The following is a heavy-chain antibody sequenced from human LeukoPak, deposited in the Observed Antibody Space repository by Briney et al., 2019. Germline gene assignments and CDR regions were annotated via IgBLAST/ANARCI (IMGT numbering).Heavy chain of an antibody. D-gene: IGHD3-10*01. CDR3: ARDNSEGDIAWWFDP. J-gene: IGHJ5*02. CDR1: GYTFTSYG. CDR2: ISAYNGNT. Sequence: ASVKVSCKASGYTFTSYGISWVRQAPGQGLEWMGWISAYNGNTNYAQKLQGRVTMTTDTSTSTAYMELRSLTSEDTAIYYCARDNSEGDIAWWFDPWGQGTLVTVSS. V-gene: IGHV1-18*01.